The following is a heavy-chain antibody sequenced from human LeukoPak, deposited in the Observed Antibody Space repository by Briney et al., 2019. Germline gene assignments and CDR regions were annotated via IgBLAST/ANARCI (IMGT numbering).Heavy chain of an antibody. J-gene: IGHJ6*03. V-gene: IGHV4-39*07. CDR1: GGSISSSSYH. D-gene: IGHD5-18*01. CDR2: IYYSGST. CDR3: AGRSGYSYGYGYYYYYMDV. Sequence: PSETLSLTCTVSGGSISSSSYHWGWIRQPPGKGLEWIGSIYYSGSTYYNPSLKSRVTISVDTSKNQFSLKLSSVTAADTAVYYCAGRSGYSYGYGYYYYYMDVWGKGTTVTVSS.